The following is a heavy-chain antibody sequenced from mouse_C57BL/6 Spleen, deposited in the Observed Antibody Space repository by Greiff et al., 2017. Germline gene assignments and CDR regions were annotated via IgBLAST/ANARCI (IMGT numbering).Heavy chain of an antibody. D-gene: IGHD1-1*01. CDR3: ARGDEGGLRGNFDY. CDR2: INPNNGGT. J-gene: IGHJ2*01. V-gene: IGHV1-18*01. Sequence: EVKLQQSGPELVKPGASVKIPCKASGYTFTDYNMAWVKQSHGKSLEWIGDINPNNGGTIYNQKFKGKATLTVDKSSSTAYMELRSLTSEDTAVYYCARGDEGGLRGNFDYWGQGTTLTVSS. CDR1: GYTFTDYN.